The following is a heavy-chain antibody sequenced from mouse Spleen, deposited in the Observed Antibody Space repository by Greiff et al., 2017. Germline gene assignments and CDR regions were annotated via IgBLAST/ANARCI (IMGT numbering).Heavy chain of an antibody. CDR1: GYTFTSYW. CDR3: ARRGNPYAMDY. D-gene: IGHD2-1*01. V-gene: IGHV1-52*01. CDR2: IDPSDSET. Sequence: QVQLKQPGAELVRPGSSVKLSCKASGYTFTSYWMHWVKQRPIQGLEWIGNIDPSDSETHYNQKFKDKATLTVDKSSSTAYMQLSSLTSEDSAVYYCARRGNPYAMDYWGQGTSVTVSS. J-gene: IGHJ4*01.